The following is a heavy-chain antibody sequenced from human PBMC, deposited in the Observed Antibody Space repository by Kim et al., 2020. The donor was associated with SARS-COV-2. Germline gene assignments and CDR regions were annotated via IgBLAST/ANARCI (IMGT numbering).Heavy chain of an antibody. J-gene: IGHJ4*02. D-gene: IGHD3-22*01. V-gene: IGHV3-23*01. CDR2: ISGSGGST. CDR1: GFTFSSYA. CDR3: AKDLRIYSSGYYLNDY. Sequence: GGSLRLSCAASGFTFSSYAMSWVRQAPGKGLEWVSAISGSGGSTYYADAVKGRFTISRDNSKNTLYLQMNSLRAEDTDVYYCAKDLRIYSSGYYLNDYWGQGTLVTVSS.